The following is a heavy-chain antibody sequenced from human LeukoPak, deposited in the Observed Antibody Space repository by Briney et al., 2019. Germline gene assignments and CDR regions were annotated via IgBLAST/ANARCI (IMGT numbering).Heavy chain of an antibody. CDR1: GDSLSNNNVA. CDR2: KYYRSKWNT. J-gene: IGHJ4*02. D-gene: IGHD5-18*01. V-gene: IGHV6-1*01. CDR3: ARGCYSSFDY. Sequence: SQTLSLTCAISGDSLSNNNVAWDWIRQSPSRGLEWLGRKYYRSKWNTDYADSGKSRITINSDTSKYQFTLQLNSVTPEDTAVDYCARGCYSSFDYWDQGTLVTVSS.